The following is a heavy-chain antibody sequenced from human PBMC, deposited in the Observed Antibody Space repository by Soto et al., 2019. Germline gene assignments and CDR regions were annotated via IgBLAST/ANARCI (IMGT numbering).Heavy chain of an antibody. CDR1: GGSGSTGAYY. CDR3: ARLDILTGYYIDY. Sequence: SEALSLTCTVSGGSGSTGAYYWGWVRQRPGRGLEWIGYVYESGYTYYNPSLKSRVTISVDTSKNQFSLKLSSVTAADTAVYYCARLDILTGYYIDYWGQGTLVPVSS. V-gene: IGHV4-39*01. D-gene: IGHD3-9*01. J-gene: IGHJ4*02. CDR2: VYESGYT.